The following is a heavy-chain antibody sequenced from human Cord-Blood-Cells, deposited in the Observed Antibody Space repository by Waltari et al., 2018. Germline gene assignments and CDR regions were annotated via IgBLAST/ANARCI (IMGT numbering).Heavy chain of an antibody. CDR3: ARGGCSSTSCYTLNWFDP. V-gene: IGHV1-18*01. J-gene: IGHJ5*02. D-gene: IGHD2-2*02. CDR2: INAYNGNT. CDR1: GYTFTSYG. Sequence: QVQLVQSGAAVKKPGASVKVSCKASGYTFTSYGISWVRQSPGQGLEWMGWINAYNGNTNYAQKLQGRVTMTTDTSTSTAYMELRSLRSDDTAVYYCARGGCSSTSCYTLNWFDPWGQGTLVTVSS.